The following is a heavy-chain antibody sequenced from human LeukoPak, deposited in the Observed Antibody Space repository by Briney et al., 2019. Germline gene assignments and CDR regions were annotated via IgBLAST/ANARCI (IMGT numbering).Heavy chain of an antibody. D-gene: IGHD6-13*01. CDR2: INAGNGNT. CDR1: GYTFTSYA. Sequence: ASVKVSCKASGYTFTSYAMHWVRQAPGQRLEWMGWINAGNGNTKYSQKFQGRVTITRDTSASTAYMELSSLRSEDTAVYYCARVKYSSSWYGEVRLFDYWGQGTLVTVSS. V-gene: IGHV1-3*01. CDR3: ARVKYSSSWYGEVRLFDY. J-gene: IGHJ4*02.